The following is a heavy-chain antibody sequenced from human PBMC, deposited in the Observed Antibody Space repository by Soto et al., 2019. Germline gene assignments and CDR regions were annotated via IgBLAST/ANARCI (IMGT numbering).Heavy chain of an antibody. D-gene: IGHD1-26*01. CDR3: ARGGWYSGHNCPFDY. CDR2: IDGDGSST. J-gene: IGHJ4*01. Sequence: GGSLRLSCAVSGFTFSTYWMHWVRQAPGKGLVWVSRIDGDGSSTNYADSVKGRFTVSRDNAKNTLYLQMNSLRAEDTAVYYCARGGWYSGHNCPFDYWGHGILVTVSS. V-gene: IGHV3-74*01. CDR1: GFTFSTYW.